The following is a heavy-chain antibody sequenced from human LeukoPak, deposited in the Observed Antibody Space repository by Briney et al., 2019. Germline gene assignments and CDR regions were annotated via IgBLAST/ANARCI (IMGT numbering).Heavy chain of an antibody. CDR3: ATSISVAENAFDI. J-gene: IGHJ3*02. CDR2: ISYDGTNK. D-gene: IGHD6-19*01. CDR1: GFTFSSYA. V-gene: IGHV3-30*04. Sequence: GGSLRLSCAASGFTFSSYAMDWVRQAPGKGLAWVASISYDGTNKYYADSVKGRFTTSRDDSKNTLYLQMNSLRTEDTAVYYCATSISVAENAFDIWGKGTMVTVSS.